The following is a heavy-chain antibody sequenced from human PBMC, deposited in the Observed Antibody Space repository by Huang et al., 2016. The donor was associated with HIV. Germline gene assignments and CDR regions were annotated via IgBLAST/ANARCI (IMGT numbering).Heavy chain of an antibody. J-gene: IGHJ4*02. CDR1: GGTFNDYS. Sequence: QVQLVQSGAEVKKPGSSVKVSCKASGGTFNDYSVSWVRQGPGQGLEWMGGIIPILGTANYAQKCQGRVTINADESTSTVDMKLSSLRSEDTAMYYCASSAYGGNDYWGQGTLVTVSS. V-gene: IGHV1-69*13. D-gene: IGHD2-15*01. CDR3: ASSAYGGNDY. CDR2: IIPILGTA.